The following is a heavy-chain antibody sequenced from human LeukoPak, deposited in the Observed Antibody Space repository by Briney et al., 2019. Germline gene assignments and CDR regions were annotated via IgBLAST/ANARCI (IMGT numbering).Heavy chain of an antibody. D-gene: IGHD1-26*01. CDR1: GFTFSSYS. CDR2: ISSSSSTI. J-gene: IGHJ2*01. CDR3: ARDGSGSYYWYFDL. Sequence: PGGSLRLSCAASGFTFSSYSMNWVRQAPGKGLEWISYISSSSSTIYYADSVKGRFTISRDNAKNSLYLQMNSLRAEDTAVYYCARDGSGSYYWYFDLWGRGTLVTVSS. V-gene: IGHV3-48*01.